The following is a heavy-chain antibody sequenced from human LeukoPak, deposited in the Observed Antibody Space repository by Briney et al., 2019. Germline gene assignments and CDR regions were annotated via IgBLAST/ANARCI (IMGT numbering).Heavy chain of an antibody. CDR3: ARDGPLHYDILTGYYTVAGMDV. CDR1: GFTFSSYA. D-gene: IGHD3-9*01. J-gene: IGHJ6*02. CDR2: ISYDGSNK. Sequence: GRSLRLSCAAPGFTFSSYAMHWVRQAPGKGLEWVAVISYDGSNKYYADSVKGRFTISRDNSKNTLYLQMNSLRAEDTAVYYCARDGPLHYDILTGYYTVAGMDVWGQGTTVTVSS. V-gene: IGHV3-30-3*01.